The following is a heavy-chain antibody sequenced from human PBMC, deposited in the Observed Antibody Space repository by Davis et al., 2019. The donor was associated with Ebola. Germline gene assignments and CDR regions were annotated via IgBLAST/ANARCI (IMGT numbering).Heavy chain of an antibody. CDR1: GFTFRRHS. D-gene: IGHD4-11*01. Sequence: LKISSAASGFTFRRHSMNSVRQAPGKRLDWVSAISSSSSYIYYADSVKGRFTISRDNSKNTLYLQMNSLRAEDTAVYYCARALTTGAKSYYYYGMDVWGQGTTVTVSS. J-gene: IGHJ6*02. V-gene: IGHV3-21*01. CDR2: ISSSSSYI. CDR3: ARALTTGAKSYYYYGMDV.